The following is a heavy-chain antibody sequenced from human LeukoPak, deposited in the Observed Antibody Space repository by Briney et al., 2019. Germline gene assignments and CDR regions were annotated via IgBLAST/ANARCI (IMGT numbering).Heavy chain of an antibody. CDR1: GGSFSGYY. D-gene: IGHD3-10*01. J-gene: IGHJ4*02. CDR3: ARAYVVRRVAVRFDY. Sequence: ASETLSLTCAVYGGSFSGYYWSWIRQPPGKGLEWIGEINHSGSTNYNPSLKSRVTISVDTSKNQFSLKLSSVTAADTAVYYCARAYVVRRVAVRFDYWGQGTLVTVSS. V-gene: IGHV4-34*01. CDR2: INHSGST.